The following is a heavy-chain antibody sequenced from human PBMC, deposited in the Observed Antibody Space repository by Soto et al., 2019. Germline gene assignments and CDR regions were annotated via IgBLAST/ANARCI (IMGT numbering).Heavy chain of an antibody. CDR1: GFTFSSYS. J-gene: IGHJ3*02. V-gene: IGHV3-21*01. CDR3: ARSPYSSSWYGNDAFDI. Sequence: GGSLRLSCAASGFTFSSYSMNWVRQAPGKGLEWVSSISSSSSYIYYADSVKGRFTISRDNAKNSLYLQMNSLGAEDTAVYYCARSPYSSSWYGNDAFDIWGQGTMVTVSS. CDR2: ISSSSSYI. D-gene: IGHD6-13*01.